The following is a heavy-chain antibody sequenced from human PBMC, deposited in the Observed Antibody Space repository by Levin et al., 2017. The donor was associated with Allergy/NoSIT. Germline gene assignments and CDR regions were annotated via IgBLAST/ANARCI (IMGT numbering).Heavy chain of an antibody. Sequence: SETLSLTCAVSGGSISSGDYSSSWIRQPPGKDLEWIGYIYHSGSTYYNPSLRSRVTISVDRSKNQFSLKLSSVTAADTAVYYCARVRVTGYDSSTYPVSAFDYWGQGTLVTVSS. CDR2: IYHSGST. D-gene: IGHD3-22*01. CDR3: ARVRVTGYDSSTYPVSAFDY. CDR1: GGSISSGDYS. J-gene: IGHJ4*02. V-gene: IGHV4-30-2*01.